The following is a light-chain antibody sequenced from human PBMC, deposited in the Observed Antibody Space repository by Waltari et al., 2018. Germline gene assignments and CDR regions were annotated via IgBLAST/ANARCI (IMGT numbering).Light chain of an antibody. V-gene: IGKV1-5*01. Sequence: DIQMTQSPSTLAASVGDTVTLTCRASPNVKKGLAWYQQKPGKAPNLLIFYASTLQTGVPSRFSGSGSGTDFTLTITSLQPDDFATYYCQQYETYPLTFGGGTRVEIK. CDR2: YAS. CDR3: QQYETYPLT. J-gene: IGKJ4*01. CDR1: PNVKKG.